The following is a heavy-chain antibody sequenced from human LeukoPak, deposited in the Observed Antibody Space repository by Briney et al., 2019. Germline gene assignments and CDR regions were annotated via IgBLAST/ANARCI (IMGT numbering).Heavy chain of an antibody. D-gene: IGHD6-6*01. V-gene: IGHV3-74*03. CDR2: INSDGSST. Sequence: GGSLRLSCAASGFTFNNYWMHWVRQAPGKGLVWVSHINSDGSSTTYADSVKGRFTISRDNAKNTLYLQMNSLRPEDTAVYYCARAPAAARPYYFDHWGQGTLVTVSS. CDR1: GFTFNNYW. CDR3: ARAPAAARPYYFDH. J-gene: IGHJ4*02.